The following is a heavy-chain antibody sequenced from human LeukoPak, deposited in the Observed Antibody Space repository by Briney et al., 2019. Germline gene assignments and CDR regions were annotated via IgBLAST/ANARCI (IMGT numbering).Heavy chain of an antibody. CDR1: GYTFTGYY. CDR3: ARVVGIVVVPAAPNWFDP. Sequence: ASVKVSCKASGYTFTGYYMHWVRQALGQGLEWMGWINPNSGGTNYAQKFQGRVTMTRDTSISTAYMELSRLRSDDTAVYYCARVVGIVVVPAAPNWFDPWGQGTLVTVSS. J-gene: IGHJ5*02. CDR2: INPNSGGT. V-gene: IGHV1-2*02. D-gene: IGHD2-2*01.